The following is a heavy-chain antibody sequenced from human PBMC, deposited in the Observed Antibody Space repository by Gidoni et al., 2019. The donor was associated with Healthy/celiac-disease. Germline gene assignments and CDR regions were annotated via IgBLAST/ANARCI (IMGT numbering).Heavy chain of an antibody. CDR3: ARSPQKIGVGANHPINWFDP. J-gene: IGHJ5*02. Sequence: STSTYYNPSLKSRVTISVDTSKNQFSLKLSSVTAADTAVYYCARSPQKIGVGANHPINWFDPWGQGTLVTVSS. D-gene: IGHD1-26*01. V-gene: IGHV4-39*01. CDR2: STST.